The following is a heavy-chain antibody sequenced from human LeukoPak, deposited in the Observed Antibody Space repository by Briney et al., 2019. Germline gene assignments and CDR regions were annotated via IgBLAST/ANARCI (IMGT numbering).Heavy chain of an antibody. V-gene: IGHV3-23*01. Sequence: GGSLRLSCAASIFSFSGYAMSWVRQAPGKGLEWVSTINNSGGSTYYADSVKGRFTISRDNSKNTLYLQMNSLRAEDTAVYYCARHFDWSTDYWGQGTLVTVSS. CDR3: ARHFDWSTDY. J-gene: IGHJ4*02. D-gene: IGHD3-9*01. CDR1: IFSFSGYA. CDR2: INNSGGST.